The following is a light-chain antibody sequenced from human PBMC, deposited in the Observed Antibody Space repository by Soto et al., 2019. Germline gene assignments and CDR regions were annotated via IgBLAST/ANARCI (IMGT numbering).Light chain of an antibody. V-gene: IGKV3-11*01. J-gene: IGKJ5*01. Sequence: PATLSLSPGERATLSCRTSLSVSVYLDWYQQKPGQAPRLLISDASNRATGIPARFSGSGSGTDFTLTISSLEPEDFAVYYCHQRQYWPPITFGQGTRLEIK. CDR3: HQRQYWPPIT. CDR2: DAS. CDR1: LSVSVY.